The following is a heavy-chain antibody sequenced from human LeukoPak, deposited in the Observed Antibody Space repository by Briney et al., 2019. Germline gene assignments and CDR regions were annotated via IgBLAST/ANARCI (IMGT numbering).Heavy chain of an antibody. V-gene: IGHV3-21*01. CDR3: AKGPRSGGSWFDY. CDR2: ITSSGTYI. D-gene: IGHD2-15*01. J-gene: IGHJ4*02. CDR1: GFTFNNYN. Sequence: GGSLRLSCAASGFTFNNYNMNWVRQAPGKALEWVSSITSSGTYIFYADSVKGRFTISRDNSKNTLYLEMTSLRVEDTAVYYCAKGPRSGGSWFDYWGQGTLVTVSS.